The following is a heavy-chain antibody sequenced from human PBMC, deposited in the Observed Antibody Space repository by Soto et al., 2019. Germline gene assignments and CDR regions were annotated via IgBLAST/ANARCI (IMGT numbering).Heavy chain of an antibody. J-gene: IGHJ4*02. V-gene: IGHV1-18*01. D-gene: IGHD3-22*01. Sequence: ASVKVSCKASGYTFTSYGISWVRQAPGQGLEWMGWISPYNGNTNYAQNLQGRVTMTTDTSTNTAHMELRSLRSDDTAVYYCASVNPDRHDRSGLPIFSYWGQGTLVTVSS. CDR3: ASVNPDRHDRSGLPIFSY. CDR2: ISPYNGNT. CDR1: GYTFTSYG.